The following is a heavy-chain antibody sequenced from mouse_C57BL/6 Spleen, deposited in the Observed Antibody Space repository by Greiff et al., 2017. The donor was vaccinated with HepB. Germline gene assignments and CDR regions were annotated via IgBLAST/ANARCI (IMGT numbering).Heavy chain of an antibody. CDR3: TTYYYGSSYVYWYFDV. V-gene: IGHV14-1*01. CDR2: IDPEDGDT. J-gene: IGHJ1*03. D-gene: IGHD1-1*01. Sequence: VHVKQSGAELVRPGASVKLSCTASGFNIKDYYMHWVKQRPEQGLEWIGRIDPEDGDTEYAPKFQGKATMTADTSSNTAYLQLSSLTSEDTAVYYCTTYYYGSSYVYWYFDVWGTGTTVTVSS. CDR1: GFNIKDYY.